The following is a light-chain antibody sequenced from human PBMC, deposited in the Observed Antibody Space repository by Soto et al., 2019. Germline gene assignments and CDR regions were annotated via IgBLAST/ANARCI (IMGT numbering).Light chain of an antibody. V-gene: IGLV3-21*02. Sequence: SYDLTQPPSVSVAPGQTARITCGGNNIGTKSVHWYQQKPGQAPALVVYDDSARPSGIPERFSGSNSGNTATLTINRVEAGDEADYYCQVWDHTTEHYVFGPGTKVTV. CDR3: QVWDHTTEHYV. CDR2: DDS. J-gene: IGLJ1*01. CDR1: NIGTKS.